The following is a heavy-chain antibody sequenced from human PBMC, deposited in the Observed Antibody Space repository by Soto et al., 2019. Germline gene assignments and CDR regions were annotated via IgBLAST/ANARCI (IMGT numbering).Heavy chain of an antibody. Sequence: GGPLRLSCAASGFTFSSYAMHWVRQAPGKGLEWVAVISYDGSNKYYTDSVKGRLTISRDNSKNTLYLQMNSLRAEDTAVYYCARPLWRDDYNWGYFDLWGRGTLVTVS. D-gene: IGHD4-4*01. CDR1: GFTFSSYA. CDR3: ARPLWRDDYNWGYFDL. J-gene: IGHJ2*01. V-gene: IGHV3-30-3*01. CDR2: ISYDGSNK.